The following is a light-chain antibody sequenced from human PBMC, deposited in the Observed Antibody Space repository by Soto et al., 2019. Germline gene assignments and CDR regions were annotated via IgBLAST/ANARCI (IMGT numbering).Light chain of an antibody. V-gene: IGKV1-27*01. CDR3: QKYNSAPWT. J-gene: IGKJ1*01. Sequence: DIQMTQSPSSLSASVGDRVTITCRASQSISSYLAWYQQQPGKFPKLLIYDASTLLSGVPSRFSGSGSGTDFTLTISSLQPEDVATYYCQKYNSAPWTFGQGTKVEIK. CDR2: DAS. CDR1: QSISSY.